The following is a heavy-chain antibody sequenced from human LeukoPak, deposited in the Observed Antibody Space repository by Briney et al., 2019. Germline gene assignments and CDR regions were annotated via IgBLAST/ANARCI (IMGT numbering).Heavy chain of an antibody. Sequence: GGSLRLSCAASGFTFSSYGMHWVRQAPGKGLEWVAFIRYDGSNKYYADSVKGRFTISRDNSKNTLYLQMNSLRAEDTAVYYCAKDQNYYDSSGAFMDVWGKGTTVTISS. V-gene: IGHV3-30*02. J-gene: IGHJ6*03. CDR2: IRYDGSNK. D-gene: IGHD3-22*01. CDR3: AKDQNYYDSSGAFMDV. CDR1: GFTFSSYG.